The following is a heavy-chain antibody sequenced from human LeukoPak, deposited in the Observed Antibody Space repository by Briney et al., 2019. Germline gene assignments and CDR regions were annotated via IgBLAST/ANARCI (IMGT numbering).Heavy chain of an antibody. J-gene: IGHJ6*03. Sequence: ASVKVSCKASGGTFSSYAISWVRQGPGQGLEWMGGIIPIFGTANYAQKFQGRVTITADESTSTAYMELSSLRSEDTAVYYCARGGYYYGSGSYLQYYYYYYYMDVWGKGTTVTISS. D-gene: IGHD3-10*01. CDR2: IIPIFGTA. CDR1: GGTFSSYA. V-gene: IGHV1-69*01. CDR3: ARGGYYYGSGSYLQYYYYYYYMDV.